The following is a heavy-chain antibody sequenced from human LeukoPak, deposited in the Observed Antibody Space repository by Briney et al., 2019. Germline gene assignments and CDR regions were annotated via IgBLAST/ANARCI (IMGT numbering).Heavy chain of an antibody. J-gene: IGHJ3*02. Sequence: GASLQISCKGSGSSFTSYWIGWVRPMPGKGLEWMGIIYPGDSDTKYSPSFQGQVTISADKSISTAYLQWSSLKASDTAMYYCARPGYSYAQDAFDIWGQGTMVTVSS. D-gene: IGHD5-18*01. V-gene: IGHV5-51*01. CDR1: GSSFTSYW. CDR3: ARPGYSYAQDAFDI. CDR2: IYPGDSDT.